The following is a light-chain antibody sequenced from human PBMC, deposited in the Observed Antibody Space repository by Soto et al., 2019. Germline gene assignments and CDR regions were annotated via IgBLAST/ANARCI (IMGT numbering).Light chain of an antibody. CDR3: QHSGDFRWT. J-gene: IGKJ1*01. CDR1: QSVSSSY. Sequence: EIVLTQSPGTLSLSPGERATRSCRASQSVSSSYLVWYQVKPGQAPRRPIYGASSRATGIPDRFSGRGFGTDFTLTISRLEPEDFAVYYCQHSGDFRWTFGQGTKVEI. V-gene: IGKV3-20*01. CDR2: GAS.